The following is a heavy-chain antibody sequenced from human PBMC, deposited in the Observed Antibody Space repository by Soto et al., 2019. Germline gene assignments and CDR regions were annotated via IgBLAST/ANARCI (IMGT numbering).Heavy chain of an antibody. CDR1: GFSLSTSGMC. D-gene: IGHD3-22*01. Sequence: SGPTLVNPTQTLTLTCTFSGFSLSTSGMCVSWIRQPPGKALEWLALIDWDDDEYYSTSLKTRLTISKDTSKNQVVLTMTNMDPVDTDTYYCARSYYYDSSGYYYFDYWGQGTLVTVSS. V-gene: IGHV2-70*01. CDR2: IDWDDDE. J-gene: IGHJ4*02. CDR3: ARSYYYDSSGYYYFDY.